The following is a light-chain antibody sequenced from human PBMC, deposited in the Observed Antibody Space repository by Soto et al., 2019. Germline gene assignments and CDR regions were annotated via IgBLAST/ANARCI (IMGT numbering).Light chain of an antibody. CDR1: SSDVGSYNL. CDR3: CAFVRSNALL. V-gene: IGLV2-23*01. Sequence: QSALTQPASVSGSLGQSITISCTGTSSDVGSYNLVSWYQHHPGKAPKFIIYEDNKRPSGVSNRFSGSKSGNTASLTISGLQAEDEADYYCCAFVRSNALLFGGGTKVTVL. CDR2: EDN. J-gene: IGLJ2*01.